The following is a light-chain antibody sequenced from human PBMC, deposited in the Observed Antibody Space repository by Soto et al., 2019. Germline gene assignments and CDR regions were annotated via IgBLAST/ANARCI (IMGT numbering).Light chain of an antibody. CDR2: DVS. CDR1: SSDVGGNKY. J-gene: IGLJ2*01. Sequence: QSVLTQPASVSASPGQSITISCSGSSSDVGGNKYVSWYQQHPGKAPKVVIYDVSNRPSGVSSRFSGSKSGNTASLTISGLQAEDEADYYCGSFTRSSTSVVFGGGTKLTVL. V-gene: IGLV2-14*03. CDR3: GSFTRSSTSVV.